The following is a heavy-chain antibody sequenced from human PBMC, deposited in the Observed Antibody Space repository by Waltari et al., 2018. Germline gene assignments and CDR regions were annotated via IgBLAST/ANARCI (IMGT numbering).Heavy chain of an antibody. CDR2: IYYSGAT. CDR1: GGPISRSGDY. Sequence: QVQLQESGPGLVKSSENLSLTCTVSGGPISRSGDYWGWVRQPPGKGLEWIANIYYSGATYYSPSLRRRATISLDTSKNQFSLRLTSVTAADTAVYYCARALAPKWFDPWGRGTLVTVSS. J-gene: IGHJ5*02. V-gene: IGHV4-39*07. CDR3: ARALAPKWFDP.